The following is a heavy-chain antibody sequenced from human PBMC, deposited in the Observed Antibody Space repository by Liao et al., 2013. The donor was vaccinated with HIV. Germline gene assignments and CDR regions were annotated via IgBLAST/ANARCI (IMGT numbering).Heavy chain of an antibody. CDR1: GGSISSSSYY. CDR2: INHSGST. Sequence: QLQLQESGPGLVKPSETLSLICIVSGGSISSSSYYWGWIRQPPGKGLEWIGEINHSGSTNYKSSLKSRVTISVDTSKNQFSLKLSSVTAADTAVYYCARVDQYYDFWSGYENWFDPWGQGTLVTVSS. V-gene: IGHV4-39*07. J-gene: IGHJ5*02. CDR3: ARVDQYYDFWSGYENWFDP. D-gene: IGHD3-3*01.